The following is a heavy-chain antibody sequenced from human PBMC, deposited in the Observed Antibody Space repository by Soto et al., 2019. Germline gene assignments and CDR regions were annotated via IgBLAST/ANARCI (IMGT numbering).Heavy chain of an antibody. J-gene: IGHJ5*02. CDR3: AKDICSTSSCYFAP. D-gene: IGHD2-2*01. CDR1: GFNFGAYA. CDR2: ISGSGDGT. Sequence: VQLLESGGDLVQPGGSLRLSCAASGFNFGAYAMTWVRQAPGKGLEWVSAISGSGDGTYYADSVKGRFTISRDNPKNTLYLQMNSLRAEDTAMYYCAKDICSTSSCYFAPWGQGTLVTVSS. V-gene: IGHV3-23*01.